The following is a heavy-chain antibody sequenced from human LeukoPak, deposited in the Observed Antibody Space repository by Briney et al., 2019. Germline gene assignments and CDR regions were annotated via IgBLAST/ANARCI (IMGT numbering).Heavy chain of an antibody. Sequence: SSETLSLTCIVSGGSISSNYWSWIRQPPGKGLEWIGYIYYSGSTNYNPSLKSRVTISVDTSKNQFSLKLSYVTAADTAVYYCARRGGIVGATVDYWGQGTLVTVSS. CDR3: ARRGGIVGATVDY. D-gene: IGHD1-26*01. CDR2: IYYSGST. J-gene: IGHJ4*02. CDR1: GGSISSNY. V-gene: IGHV4-59*08.